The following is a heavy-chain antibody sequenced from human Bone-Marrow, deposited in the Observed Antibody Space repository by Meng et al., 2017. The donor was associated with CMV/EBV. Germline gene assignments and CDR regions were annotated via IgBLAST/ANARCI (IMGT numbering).Heavy chain of an antibody. CDR3: ARGAIVVVPAARYAAGMDV. D-gene: IGHD2-2*01. CDR1: GGTFSSYA. J-gene: IGHJ6*02. CDR2: IIPIFGTA. Sequence: SVKVSCKASGGTFSSYAISWVRQAAGQGLEWMGGIIPIFGTANYAQKFQGRVTITTDESTSTAYMELSSLRSEDTAVYYCARGAIVVVPAARYAAGMDVWGQGTTVAVSS. V-gene: IGHV1-69*05.